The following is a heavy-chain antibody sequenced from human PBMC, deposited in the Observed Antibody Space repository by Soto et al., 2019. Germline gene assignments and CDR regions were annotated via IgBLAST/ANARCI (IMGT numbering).Heavy chain of an antibody. Sequence: GGSLRLSCAASGFTFSSYAMHWVRQAPGKGLEWVAVISYDGSNKYYADSVKGRFTISRDNSKNTLYLQMNSLRAEDTAVYYCARERPPRYSPWGAFDIWGQGTMVTVSS. CDR3: ARERPPRYSPWGAFDI. V-gene: IGHV3-30-3*01. CDR2: ISYDGSNK. J-gene: IGHJ3*02. D-gene: IGHD4-4*01. CDR1: GFTFSSYA.